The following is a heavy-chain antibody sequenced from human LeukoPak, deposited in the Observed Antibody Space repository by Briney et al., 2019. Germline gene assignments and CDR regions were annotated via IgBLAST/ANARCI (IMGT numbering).Heavy chain of an antibody. CDR2: IYYSGNT. Sequence: PSETLSLTCTVSGGSINSYYWSWIRQPPGKGLEWIGYIYYSGNTNYNPSLKSRVTISIDTSKNQFSLKLSSVTAADTAVYYCARHGGYSSPFVHWGQGTLVTVSS. CDR3: ARHGGYSSPFVH. CDR1: GGSINSYY. D-gene: IGHD4-11*01. V-gene: IGHV4-59*08. J-gene: IGHJ4*02.